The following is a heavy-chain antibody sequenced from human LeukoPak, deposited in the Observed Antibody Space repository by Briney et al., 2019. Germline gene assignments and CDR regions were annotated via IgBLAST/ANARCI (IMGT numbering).Heavy chain of an antibody. J-gene: IGHJ4*02. V-gene: IGHV3-21*01. CDR2: ISSSSSYI. D-gene: IGHD4-17*01. Sequence: GGSLRLSCAASGFTFSSYSMNWVRQAPGKGLEWVSSISSSSSYIYYADSVKGRFTISRDNAKNSLYLQMNSLRAEDTAVYYCAREDYGDYVFGHWGQGTLVTVSS. CDR1: GFTFSSYS. CDR3: AREDYGDYVFGH.